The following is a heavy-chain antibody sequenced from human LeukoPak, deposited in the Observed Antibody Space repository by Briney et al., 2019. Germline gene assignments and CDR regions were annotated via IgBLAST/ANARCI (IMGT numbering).Heavy chain of an antibody. D-gene: IGHD3-10*01. CDR1: GYTFTSYA. CDR3: ARGITMVRGVIIDNWFDP. V-gene: IGHV1-3*01. J-gene: IGHJ5*02. CDR2: INAGNGNA. Sequence: GASVKVSCKASGYTFTSYAMHWVRQAPGQRLEWMGWINAGNGNAKYSQKFQGRVTITRDTSASTAYMELSSLRSEDTAVYYCARGITMVRGVIIDNWFDPWGQGTLVIVSS.